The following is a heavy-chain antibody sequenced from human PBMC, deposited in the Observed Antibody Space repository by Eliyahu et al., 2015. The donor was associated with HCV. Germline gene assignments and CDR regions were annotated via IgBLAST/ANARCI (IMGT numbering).Heavy chain of an antibody. CDR2: IHYSGGT. Sequence: QVQLQESGPGLVKPSXTLSLTCTVSGGSXTTYSWRWIRQPPGKGLEWIGYIHYSGGTNHXPSLKSRVTISVDTSKNQFSLILTSVTAADTAVYYCASGGGGIAVAGTGGWFDPWGQGTLVTVSS. CDR1: GGSXTTYS. CDR3: ASGGGGIAVAGTGGWFDP. D-gene: IGHD6-19*01. V-gene: IGHV4-59*01. J-gene: IGHJ5*02.